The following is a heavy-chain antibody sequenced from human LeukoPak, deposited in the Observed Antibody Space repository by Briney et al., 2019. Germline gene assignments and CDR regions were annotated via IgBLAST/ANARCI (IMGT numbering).Heavy chain of an antibody. CDR3: ARALRNSIMITFGGVMGETYFDY. CDR2: IYYSGST. V-gene: IGHV4-59*11. D-gene: IGHD3-16*01. J-gene: IGHJ4*02. CDR1: GGSISSHY. Sequence: SETLSLTCTVPGGSISSHYWSWIRQPPGKGLEWIGYIYYSGSTNYNPSLKSRVTISVDTSKNQFSLKLSSVTAADTAVYYCARALRNSIMITFGGVMGETYFDYWGQGTLVTVSS.